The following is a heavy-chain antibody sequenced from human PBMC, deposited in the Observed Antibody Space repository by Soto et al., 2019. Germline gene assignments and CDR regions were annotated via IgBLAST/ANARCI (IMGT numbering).Heavy chain of an antibody. CDR2: IYYSGGT. CDR1: GGSISSYY. CDR3: ARERPERVPASIDEDYYYYYMDV. J-gene: IGHJ6*03. V-gene: IGHV4-59*01. Sequence: SETLSLTCTVSGGSISSYYWSWIRQPPGKGLEWIGYIYYSGGTNYNPSLKSRVTISVDTSKNQFSLNLSSVTAADTAVYYCARERPERVPASIDEDYYYYYMDVWGKGTTVTVSS. D-gene: IGHD2-2*02.